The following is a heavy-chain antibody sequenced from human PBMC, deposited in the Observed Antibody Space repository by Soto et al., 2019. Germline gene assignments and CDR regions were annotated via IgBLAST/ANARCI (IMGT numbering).Heavy chain of an antibody. D-gene: IGHD3-3*01. CDR2: ISYDGSNK. CDR1: GFTFSSYG. CDR3: AKDNITIFGVVIMRDAFDI. Sequence: QVQLVESGGGVVQPGRSLRLSCAASGFTFSSYGMHWVRQAPGKGLEWVAVISYDGSNKYYADSVKGRFTISRDNSKNTLYLQKNSLRAEDTAVYYCAKDNITIFGVVIMRDAFDIWGQGTMVTVSS. J-gene: IGHJ3*02. V-gene: IGHV3-30*18.